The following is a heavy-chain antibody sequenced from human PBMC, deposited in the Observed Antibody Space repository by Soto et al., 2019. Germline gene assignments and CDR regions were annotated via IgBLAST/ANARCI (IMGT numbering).Heavy chain of an antibody. CDR1: GFTFSSYG. CDR2: IWYDGSNK. Sequence: GGSLRLSCAASGFTFSSYGMHWVRQAPGKGLEWVAVIWYDGSNKYYADSVKGRFTISRDNSKNTLYLQMNSLRAEDTAVYYCARDKVRYYYGSGRFDYWGQGTLVTVSS. CDR3: ARDKVRYYYGSGRFDY. J-gene: IGHJ4*02. V-gene: IGHV3-33*01. D-gene: IGHD3-10*01.